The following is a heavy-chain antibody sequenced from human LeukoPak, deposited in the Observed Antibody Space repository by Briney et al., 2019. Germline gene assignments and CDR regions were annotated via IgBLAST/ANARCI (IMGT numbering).Heavy chain of an antibody. D-gene: IGHD2/OR15-2a*01. CDR2: ISGSGGST. CDR3: ARDGRIGAFDI. CDR1: GFTFSSYA. J-gene: IGHJ3*02. Sequence: PGGSLRLSCAASGFTFSSYAMSWVRQAPGKGLEWVSAISGSGGSTYYADSVKGRFTISRDNSENTLHLQLSSLRVEDTAVYYCARDGRIGAFDIWGQGTMVTVSS. V-gene: IGHV3-23*01.